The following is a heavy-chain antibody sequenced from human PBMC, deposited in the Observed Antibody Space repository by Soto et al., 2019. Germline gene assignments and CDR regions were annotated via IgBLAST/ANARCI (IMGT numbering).Heavy chain of an antibody. Sequence: QVQLVESGGGVVQPGRSLRLSCAASGFTFSNFGMHWVRQAPGKGLEWVAAISSDGSDKYYSKGRFTISRDNSKNTQFLQMNSLRVEDTAVYYCAKGSDVARQELDYWGQGTLVTVSS. V-gene: IGHV3-30*18. D-gene: IGHD2-15*01. J-gene: IGHJ4*02. CDR1: GFTFSNFG. CDR3: AKGSDVARQELDY. CDR2: ISSDGSDK.